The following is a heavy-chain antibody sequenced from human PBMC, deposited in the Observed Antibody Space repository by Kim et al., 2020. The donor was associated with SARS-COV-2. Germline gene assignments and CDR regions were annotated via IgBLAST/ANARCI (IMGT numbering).Heavy chain of an antibody. V-gene: IGHV3-7*01. Sequence: YVDSVKGRFTISRDNAKNSLYLQMNSLRAEDTAVYYCANYYYDSSGYYHRWGQGTLVTVSS. CDR3: ANYYYDSSGYYHR. J-gene: IGHJ4*02. D-gene: IGHD3-22*01.